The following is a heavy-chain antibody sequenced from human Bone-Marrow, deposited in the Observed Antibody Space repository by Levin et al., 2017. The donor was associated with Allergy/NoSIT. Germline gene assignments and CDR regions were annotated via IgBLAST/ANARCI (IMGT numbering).Heavy chain of an antibody. Sequence: GGSLRLSCAASGFTFSSYAMHWVRQAPGKGLEWVAVISYDGSNKYYADSVKGRFTISRDNSKNTLYLQMNSLRAEDTAVYYCARDSGGSYYGPWFDPWGQGTLVTVSS. CDR2: ISYDGSNK. CDR1: GFTFSSYA. J-gene: IGHJ5*02. D-gene: IGHD1-26*01. CDR3: ARDSGGSYYGPWFDP. V-gene: IGHV3-30-3*01.